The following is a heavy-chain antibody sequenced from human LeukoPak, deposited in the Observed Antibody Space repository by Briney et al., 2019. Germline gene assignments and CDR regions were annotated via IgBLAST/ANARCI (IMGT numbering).Heavy chain of an antibody. CDR1: GFTFSDYY. V-gene: IGHV3-11*01. CDR2: ISGDGSAI. Sequence: PGGSLRLSCAASGFTFSDYYMSWIRQAPGKGLEWISYISGDGSAIDYADSVKGRFTISRDNAKNSLYLQMDTLRAEDTAVYYRAKDGLRYFRYWGQGTLVTVSS. CDR3: AKDGLRYFRY. D-gene: IGHD3-9*01. J-gene: IGHJ4*02.